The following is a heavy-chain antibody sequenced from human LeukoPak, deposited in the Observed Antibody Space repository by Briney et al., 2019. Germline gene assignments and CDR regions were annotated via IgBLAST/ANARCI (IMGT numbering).Heavy chain of an antibody. D-gene: IGHD3-10*02. Sequence: GGSLRLSCTASGFTFSDYYMSWIRQTPGKGLEWLSYISTRDNTIQYADSVKGRFTISRDNANNSVFLQMNSLRAEDTAVYYCAELGITMIGGVWGKGTTVTISS. J-gene: IGHJ6*04. V-gene: IGHV3-11*04. CDR1: GFTFSDYY. CDR2: ISTRDNTI. CDR3: AELGITMIGGV.